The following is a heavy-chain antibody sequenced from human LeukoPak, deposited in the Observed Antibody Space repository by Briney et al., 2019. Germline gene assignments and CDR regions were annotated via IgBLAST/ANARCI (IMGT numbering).Heavy chain of an antibody. CDR1: GFTFSSYS. J-gene: IGHJ3*02. Sequence: GSLRLSCAASGFTFSSYSMNWVRQAPGKGLEWVSSISSSSSYIYYTDSVRGRFTISRDNARNSLYLQMNSLRAEDTAVYYCARDQGGMTLVGNAFDIWGQGTMVTVSS. CDR2: ISSSSSYI. CDR3: ARDQGGMTLVGNAFDI. V-gene: IGHV3-21*01. D-gene: IGHD3-16*01.